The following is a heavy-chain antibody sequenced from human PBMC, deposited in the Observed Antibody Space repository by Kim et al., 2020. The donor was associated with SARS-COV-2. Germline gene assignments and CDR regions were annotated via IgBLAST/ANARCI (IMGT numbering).Heavy chain of an antibody. J-gene: IGHJ4*02. V-gene: IGHV1-3*01. D-gene: IGHD5-18*01. CDR3: AMDETRIQLWFPLDY. Sequence: QKFQGRVTITRDTSASTAYMELSSLRSEDTAVYYCAMDETRIQLWFPLDYWGQGTLVTVSS.